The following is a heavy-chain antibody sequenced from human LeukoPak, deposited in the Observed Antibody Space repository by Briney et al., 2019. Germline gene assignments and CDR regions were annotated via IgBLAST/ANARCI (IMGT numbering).Heavy chain of an antibody. CDR2: ITSGAGST. CDR1: GFSISDYY. Sequence: GGSLRLSCDASGFSISDYYMSWIRQSPGKGLEWISYITSGAGSTKYADSVKGRFTISRDKAKNSVALQLNSLKAEDTAVYYCTKERRGTYYAFESWGQGTPVTVSS. J-gene: IGHJ4*02. V-gene: IGHV3-11*01. D-gene: IGHD3-16*01. CDR3: TKERRGTYYAFES.